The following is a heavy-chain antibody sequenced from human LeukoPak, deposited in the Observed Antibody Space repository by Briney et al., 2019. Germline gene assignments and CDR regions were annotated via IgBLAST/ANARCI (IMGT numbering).Heavy chain of an antibody. CDR2: INHSGST. CDR3: ARLNAYYDILTGYRRYNWFDP. CDR1: GGAFSGYY. D-gene: IGHD3-9*01. J-gene: IGHJ5*02. Sequence: SETLSLTCAVYGGAFSGYYWSWIRQPPGKGLEWIGEINHSGSTNYNPSLKSRVTISVDTSKNQFSLKLSSVTAADTAVYYCARLNAYYDILTGYRRYNWFDPWGQGTLVTVSS. V-gene: IGHV4-34*01.